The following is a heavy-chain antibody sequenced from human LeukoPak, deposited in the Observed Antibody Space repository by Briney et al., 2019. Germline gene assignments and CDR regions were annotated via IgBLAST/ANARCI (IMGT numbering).Heavy chain of an antibody. CDR1: GYTFTSYA. CDR3: ARDREDYYDSSGKHGPFDY. CDR2: IIPIFGTA. Sequence: ASVKVSCKASGYTFTSYAISWVRQAPGQGLEWMGGIIPIFGTANYAQKFQGRVTITADKSTSTAYMELSSLRSEDTAVYYCARDREDYYDSSGKHGPFDYWGQGTLVTVSS. D-gene: IGHD3-22*01. V-gene: IGHV1-69*06. J-gene: IGHJ4*02.